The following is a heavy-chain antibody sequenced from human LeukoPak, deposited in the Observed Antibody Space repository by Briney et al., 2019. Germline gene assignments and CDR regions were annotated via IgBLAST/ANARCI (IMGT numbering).Heavy chain of an antibody. J-gene: IGHJ6*03. CDR2: ISSSSSYI. D-gene: IGHD5-24*01. CDR3: ARGEMATILDYYYYMDA. Sequence: PGGSLRLSCAASGFTFSSYSMNWVRQAPGKGLEWVSSISSSSSYIYYADSVKGRFTISRDNAKNSLYLQMNSLRAEDTAVYYCARGEMATILDYYYYMDAWGKGTTVTVSS. V-gene: IGHV3-21*01. CDR1: GFTFSSYS.